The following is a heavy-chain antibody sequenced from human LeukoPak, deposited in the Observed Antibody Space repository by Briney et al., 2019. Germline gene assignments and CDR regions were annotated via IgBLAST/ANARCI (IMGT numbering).Heavy chain of an antibody. D-gene: IGHD2-21*02. CDR2: ISYDGSNK. CDR1: GFTFSSYG. V-gene: IGHV3-30*18. CDR3: AKDTYCGGDCYSGYFDY. Sequence: GRSLRLSCPASGFTFSSYGMHWVRQAPGKGLEWVAVISYDGSNKYYAASVKGRFTISRDNSKNTLYLQMNSLRDEDTAVYSCAKDTYCGGDCYSGYFDYWGQGTLVTVSS. J-gene: IGHJ4*02.